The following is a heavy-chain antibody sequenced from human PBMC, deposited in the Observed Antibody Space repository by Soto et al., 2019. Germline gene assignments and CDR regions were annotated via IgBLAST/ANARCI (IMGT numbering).Heavy chain of an antibody. CDR1: GFTFSSYA. Sequence: EVQLLESEGGLVQPGGSLRLSCAASGFTFSSYAMSWVRQAPGKGLEWVSAISGSGGSTYYADSVKGRFTISRDNSKNTLYLQMNSLRAEDTAVYYCAKDRTYCSGGSCYRNWFDPWGQGTLVTVSS. CDR2: ISGSGGST. J-gene: IGHJ5*02. CDR3: AKDRTYCSGGSCYRNWFDP. D-gene: IGHD2-15*01. V-gene: IGHV3-23*01.